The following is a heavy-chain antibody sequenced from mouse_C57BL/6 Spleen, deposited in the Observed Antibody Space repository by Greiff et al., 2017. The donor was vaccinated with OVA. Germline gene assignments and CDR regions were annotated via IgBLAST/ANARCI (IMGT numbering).Heavy chain of an antibody. V-gene: IGHV1-69*01. CDR1: GYTFTSYW. CDR2: IDPSDSDT. CDR3: ARSEGGSVNWYFDD. D-gene: IGHD1-1*02. J-gene: IGHJ1*03. Sequence: QVQLQQPGAELVMPGASVKLSCKASGYTFTSYWMHWVKQRPGQGLEWIGEIDPSDSDTNYNQKFKGKSTLTVDKSSSTAYMQLSSLTSEDSAVYYCARSEGGSVNWYFDDWGKGTTVTVSS.